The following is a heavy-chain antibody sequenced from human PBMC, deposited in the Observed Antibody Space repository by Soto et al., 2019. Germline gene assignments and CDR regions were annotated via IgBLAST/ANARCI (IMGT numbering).Heavy chain of an antibody. CDR1: GADINTYS. D-gene: IGHD2-15*01. CDR2: IYTSASI. Sequence: SETLSLTCSVSGADINTYSWTWIRQPAGKGLEWIGRIYTSASINYNPSLKGRVTLSVDTSTNQVSLRLASVTAADTAMYYCARHESAVGYCSGGSCPLDYYGMDVWGQGTTVTVSS. CDR3: ARHESAVGYCSGGSCPLDYYGMDV. V-gene: IGHV4-4*07. J-gene: IGHJ6*02.